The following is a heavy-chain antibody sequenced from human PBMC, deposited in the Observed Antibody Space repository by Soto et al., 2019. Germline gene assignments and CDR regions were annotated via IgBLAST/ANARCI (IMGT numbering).Heavy chain of an antibody. V-gene: IGHV1-58*01. Sequence: SVKVSCQASGFTFTSSAVQWVRQARGQRLAWIGWIVVGSGNTNYAQKFQERVTITRDMSTSTAYMELSSLRSEDTAVYYCAADFSGHKYYFDYWGQGTLVTVSS. CDR1: GFTFTSSA. CDR3: AADFSGHKYYFDY. J-gene: IGHJ4*02. CDR2: IVVGSGNT. D-gene: IGHD2-15*01.